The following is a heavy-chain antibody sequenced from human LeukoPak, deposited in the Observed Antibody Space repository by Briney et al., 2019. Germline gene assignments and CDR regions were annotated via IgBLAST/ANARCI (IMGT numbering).Heavy chain of an antibody. CDR1: GGSISSYY. V-gene: IGHV4-59*08. CDR2: IYYSGST. Sequence: ASETLSLTCTVSGGSISSYYWSWNRQPPGKGLEWIGYIYYSGSTNCNPSLRSRVTISVDTSKNQFSLKLSSVTAADTAVYYCARGGNYGDYDGYFDYWGQGTLVTVSS. J-gene: IGHJ4*02. CDR3: ARGGNYGDYDGYFDY. D-gene: IGHD4-17*01.